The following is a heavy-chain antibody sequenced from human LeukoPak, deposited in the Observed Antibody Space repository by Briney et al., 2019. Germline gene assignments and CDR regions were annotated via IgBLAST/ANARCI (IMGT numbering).Heavy chain of an antibody. V-gene: IGHV3-23*01. D-gene: IGHD2-15*01. CDR2: ISGSGGST. Sequence: GGSLRLSCAASGFTFSSYAINWVRQAPGKGLEWVSIISGSGGSTYYADSVKGRFTISRDNSKNTLYLQMNSLRAEDTAVYYCAKGTKLAVAANNYFDYWGQGTLLTVSS. J-gene: IGHJ4*02. CDR3: AKGTKLAVAANNYFDY. CDR1: GFTFSSYA.